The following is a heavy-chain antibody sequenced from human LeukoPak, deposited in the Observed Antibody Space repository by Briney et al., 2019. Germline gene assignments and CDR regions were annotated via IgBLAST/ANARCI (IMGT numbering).Heavy chain of an antibody. CDR3: ARAYLGYCSSTSCPAGWFDP. V-gene: IGHV4-31*03. D-gene: IGHD2-2*01. CDR1: GGSISSGGYY. CDR2: IYYSGST. Sequence: SETLSLTCTVSGGSISSGGYYWSWIRQHPGKGLEWIGYIYYSGSTYYNPSLKSRVTISVDTSKNQFSLKLSSVTAADTAVYYCARAYLGYCSSTSCPAGWFDPWGQGTLVTVSS. J-gene: IGHJ5*02.